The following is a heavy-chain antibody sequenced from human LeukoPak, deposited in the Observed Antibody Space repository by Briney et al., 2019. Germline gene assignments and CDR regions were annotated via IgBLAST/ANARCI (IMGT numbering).Heavy chain of an antibody. CDR1: GFTFSSYW. D-gene: IGHD1-26*01. Sequence: GGSLRLSCVASGFTFSSYWMAWVRQAPGKGLEWVANMKQDGSAKHYADSVKGRFSISRDNSKNSVYLQMDSLRAEDTALYYCARDNVGDLDYWGHGTLVTVSS. CDR3: ARDNVGDLDY. CDR2: MKQDGSAK. V-gene: IGHV3-7*01. J-gene: IGHJ4*01.